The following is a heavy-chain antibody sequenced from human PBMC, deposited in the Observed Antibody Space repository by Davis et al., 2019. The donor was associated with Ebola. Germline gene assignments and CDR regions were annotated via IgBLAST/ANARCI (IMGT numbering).Heavy chain of an antibody. V-gene: IGHV4-61*09. CDR1: GGSISSGRYH. D-gene: IGHD3-22*01. Sequence: SELLTPPCPAPGGSISSGRYHWCWLRQPAGKGLEWTWHMYTSGSTNYNTSLKSRVTISADTSKNQFFLKLTSVTAADTAVYYCARDRHDTSGYGFWGQGTLVTVSS. J-gene: IGHJ4*02. CDR2: MYTSGST. CDR3: ARDRHDTSGYGF.